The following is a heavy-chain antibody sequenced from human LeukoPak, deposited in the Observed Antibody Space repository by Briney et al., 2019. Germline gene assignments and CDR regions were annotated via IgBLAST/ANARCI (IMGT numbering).Heavy chain of an antibody. CDR2: IIPIFGTA. CDR3: ARFGYYYDSSGYTPHYYMDV. Sequence: SVKVSCKASGGTFSSYAISWVRQAPGQGLEWMGGIIPIFGTANYAQKFQGRATITADESTSTAYMELSSLRSEDTAVYYCARFGYYYDSSGYTPHYYMDVWGKGTTVTISS. V-gene: IGHV1-69*13. J-gene: IGHJ6*03. D-gene: IGHD3-22*01. CDR1: GGTFSSYA.